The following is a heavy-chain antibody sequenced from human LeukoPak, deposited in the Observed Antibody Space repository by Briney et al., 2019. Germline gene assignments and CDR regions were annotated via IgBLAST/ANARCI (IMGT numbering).Heavy chain of an antibody. Sequence: GGSLRLSCAASGFTFSNYPMDWVRQAPGKGLEWVSAISTGGDRAYYADSVKGRFTTSRDNSRKTLYLQLNSLRAEDTAVYHCATNIVVVVAATPGVDYWGQGTLVTVSS. CDR3: ATNIVVVVAATPGVDY. D-gene: IGHD2-15*01. CDR1: GFTFSNYP. CDR2: ISTGGDRA. J-gene: IGHJ4*02. V-gene: IGHV3-23*01.